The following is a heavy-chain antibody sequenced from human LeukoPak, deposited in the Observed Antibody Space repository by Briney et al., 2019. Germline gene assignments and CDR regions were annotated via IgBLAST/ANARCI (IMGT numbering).Heavy chain of an antibody. D-gene: IGHD2-15*01. CDR3: ARILCSGKSCYSGY. CDR2: IYYSGSA. V-gene: IGHV4-39*01. J-gene: IGHJ4*02. Sequence: SETLSLTCTVSGGSISSSSYFWGWIRQPPGKGLEWIGSIYYSGSAYYNPSLKSRVTISVDTTKNQFSLKLSSVTAADTAVYYCARILCSGKSCYSGYWGQGTLVTVSS. CDR1: GGSISSSSYF.